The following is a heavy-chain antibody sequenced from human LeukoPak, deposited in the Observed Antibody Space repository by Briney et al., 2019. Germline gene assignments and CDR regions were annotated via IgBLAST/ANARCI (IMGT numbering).Heavy chain of an antibody. CDR1: GFTFASYG. CDR2: ITGSGSST. CDR3: AKLGGYSYGHEEY. J-gene: IGHJ4*02. D-gene: IGHD5-18*01. Sequence: PGGSLRLSCAASGFTFASYGMSWVRQAPGKGLEWVSGITGSGSSTFYADSVKGRCTISRDNSKNTLYLQVNNLRGEDTAVHYCAKLGGYSYGHEEYWGQGTLVTVSS. V-gene: IGHV3-23*01.